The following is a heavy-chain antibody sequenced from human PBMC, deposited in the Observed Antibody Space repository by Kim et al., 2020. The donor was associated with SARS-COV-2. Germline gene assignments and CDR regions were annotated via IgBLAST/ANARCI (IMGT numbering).Heavy chain of an antibody. J-gene: IGHJ6*02. V-gene: IGHV3-7*03. D-gene: IGHD1-20*01. Sequence: DSVKGRFTIARDNAKNSLYLQMNSLRSEATAVYYGAREGDGITGFYGIVVWGQGTTVTVSS. CDR3: AREGDGITGFYGIVV.